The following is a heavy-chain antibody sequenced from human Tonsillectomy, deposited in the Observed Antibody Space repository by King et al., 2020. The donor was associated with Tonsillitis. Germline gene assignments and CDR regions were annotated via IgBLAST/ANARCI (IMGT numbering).Heavy chain of an antibody. V-gene: IGHV3-23*04. CDR2: ISGSGGST. CDR1: GFTFSNYA. D-gene: IGHD3-3*01. Sequence: VQLVESGGGLVQPGGSLRLSCAVSGFTFSNYAMNWVRQAPGKGLELVSGISGSGGSTYYADSVKGRFTSSRDNSKNTLYLQMNSLRVEDTAVYYCAKDSGTTIFGVVIIPYFDYWGQGTLVTVSS. CDR3: AKDSGTTIFGVVIIPYFDY. J-gene: IGHJ4*02.